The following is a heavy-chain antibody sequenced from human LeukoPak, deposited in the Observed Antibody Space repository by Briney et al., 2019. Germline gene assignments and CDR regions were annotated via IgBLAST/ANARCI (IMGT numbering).Heavy chain of an antibody. V-gene: IGHV6-1*01. CDR2: TYYRSEWYS. CDR3: ARFRDSTPVATDAFDV. CDR1: GDSVSSNSAA. Sequence: SQTLSLTCAISGDSVSSNSAAWNWIRQSPSRGLEWLARTYYRSEWYSDYAASVKSRITINPDTSKNQFSLQLNSVTPEDTAVYYCARFRDSTPVATDAFDVWGQGTRVTVAS. J-gene: IGHJ3*01. D-gene: IGHD4-23*01.